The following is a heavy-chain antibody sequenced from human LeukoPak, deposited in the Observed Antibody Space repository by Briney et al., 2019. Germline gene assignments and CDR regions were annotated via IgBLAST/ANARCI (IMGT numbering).Heavy chain of an antibody. CDR2: ISYDGSNK. V-gene: IGHV3-30*04. J-gene: IGHJ4*02. CDR3: ARDNWNDNSLMVDY. Sequence: GRSLRLSCAAYGFTFSSYAMHWVRQAPGKGLEWVAVISYDGSNKYYADSVKGRFTISRDNSKNTLYLQMNSLRAEDTAVYYCARDNWNDNSLMVDYWGQGTLVTVSS. CDR1: GFTFSSYA. D-gene: IGHD1-20*01.